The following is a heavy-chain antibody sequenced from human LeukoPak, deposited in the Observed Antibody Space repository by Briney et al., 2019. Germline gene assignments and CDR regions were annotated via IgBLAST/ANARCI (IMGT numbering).Heavy chain of an antibody. CDR1: GFTFSSFT. J-gene: IGHJ4*02. CDR3: ARVGNGRSWDY. Sequence: PGGSLTLSCAASGFTFSSFTMNWARQVPGKGLEGISYISIGNSTMFYADSVKGRFTISRDNAKNSLYLQMNSLRDDDTAVYYCARVGNGRSWDYWGQGTLVSVSS. CDR2: ISIGNSTM. D-gene: IGHD2-15*01. V-gene: IGHV3-48*02.